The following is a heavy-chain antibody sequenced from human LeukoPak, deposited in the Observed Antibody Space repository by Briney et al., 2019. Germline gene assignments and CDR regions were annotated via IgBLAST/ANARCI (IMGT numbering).Heavy chain of an antibody. V-gene: IGHV3-7*01. CDR2: IKGDGSEK. CDR3: ARLGYVSAWSYWYFDL. Sequence: AGGSLRLSCAASGFTFNTVWMTWVRQAPGKGLEWVANIKGDGSEKSYADSVRGRFTISRDNAQNSLFLQMNMLRVEDTAIYYCARLGYVSAWSYWYFDLWGRGTLVTVSS. CDR1: GFTFNTVW. D-gene: IGHD6-19*01. J-gene: IGHJ2*01.